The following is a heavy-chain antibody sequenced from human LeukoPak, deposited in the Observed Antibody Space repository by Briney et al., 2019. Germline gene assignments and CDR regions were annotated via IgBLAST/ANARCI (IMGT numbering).Heavy chain of an antibody. V-gene: IGHV4-34*01. D-gene: IGHD4-17*01. CDR2: INHSGST. CDR1: GGSFSGNY. CDR3: ARFLPRYGKGLDY. J-gene: IGHJ4*02. Sequence: SETLSLTCAVYGGSFSGNYWSWIRQPPGKGLEWIGEINHSGSTNYNPSLKSRVTISVDTSKNQFSLKLSSVTAADTAVYYCARFLPRYGKGLDYWGQGTLVTVSS.